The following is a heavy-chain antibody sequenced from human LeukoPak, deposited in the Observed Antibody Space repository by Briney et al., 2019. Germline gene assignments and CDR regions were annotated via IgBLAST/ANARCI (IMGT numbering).Heavy chain of an antibody. CDR1: GFTFSDYY. CDR2: VSSGSSTI. Sequence: GGSLRLSCAASGFTFSDYYMSWIRQAPGKALEWVSYVSSGSSTIYYADSVKGRFTVSRDNGKRSLYLHMNSLRAEDTAVYYCARDPYYDSSGYYYEGGENAFDIWGQGTMVTVSS. D-gene: IGHD3-22*01. V-gene: IGHV3-11*04. CDR3: ARDPYYDSSGYYYEGGENAFDI. J-gene: IGHJ3*02.